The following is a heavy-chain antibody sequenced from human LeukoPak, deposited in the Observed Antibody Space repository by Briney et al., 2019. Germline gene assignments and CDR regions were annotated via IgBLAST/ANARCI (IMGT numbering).Heavy chain of an antibody. D-gene: IGHD5-24*01. CDR2: ISRSGSTI. Sequence: GGSLRLSCAASGFTFGDYYMSWIRQAPGKGLEWVSYISRSGSTIYYADSVKGRFTISRDNAKNSLYLQMNSLRAEDTAVYYCARDGYNSHFDYWGQRTLVTVSS. CDR3: ARDGYNSHFDY. J-gene: IGHJ4*02. V-gene: IGHV3-11*04. CDR1: GFTFGDYY.